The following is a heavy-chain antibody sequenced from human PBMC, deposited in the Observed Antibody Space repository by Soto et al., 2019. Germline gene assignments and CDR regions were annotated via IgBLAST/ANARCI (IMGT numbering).Heavy chain of an antibody. CDR3: TTGQHYDNVWVSVLY. Sequence: GGSLRLSCAASGFTFSDAWMSWVRQTPGKGLEWVGRIKSKTDDGTTDYAPPVKGRFTISRDDSKATLYLQMNSLKTEDTAVYYCTTGQHYDNVWVSVLYWGQGTPVTVSS. J-gene: IGHJ4*02. CDR2: IKSKTDDGTT. CDR1: GFTFSDAW. V-gene: IGHV3-15*01. D-gene: IGHD3-16*01.